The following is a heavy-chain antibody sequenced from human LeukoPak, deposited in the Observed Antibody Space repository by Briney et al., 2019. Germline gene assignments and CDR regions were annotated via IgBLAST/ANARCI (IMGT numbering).Heavy chain of an antibody. CDR1: GGSISSYY. J-gene: IGHJ6*03. V-gene: IGHV4-4*07. Sequence: SETLSLPCTVSGGSISSYYWSWIRQPAGKGLEWIGRIYTSGSTNYNPSLKSRVTMSVDTSKNQFSLKLSSVTAADTAVYYCARGLYGSGSHTADYYYYYMDVWGKGTTVTISS. CDR3: ARGLYGSGSHTADYYYYYMDV. D-gene: IGHD3-10*01. CDR2: IYTSGST.